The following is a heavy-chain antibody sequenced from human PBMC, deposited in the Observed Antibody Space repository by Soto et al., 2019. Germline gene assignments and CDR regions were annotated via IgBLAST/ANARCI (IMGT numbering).Heavy chain of an antibody. CDR3: ANPGRGSRTPRYYGMDV. Sequence: GRSLSLSCAASGFNFGSYSMTWFRQAPGKGLYWVSGISSSSRTTYYADSVKGRFTISRDNSKNTLYLQMKRRRAEDTAVYYCANPGRGSRTPRYYGMDVWGQGTTVPVSS. D-gene: IGHD1-26*01. CDR1: GFNFGSYS. V-gene: IGHV3-23*01. CDR2: ISSSSRTT. J-gene: IGHJ6*01.